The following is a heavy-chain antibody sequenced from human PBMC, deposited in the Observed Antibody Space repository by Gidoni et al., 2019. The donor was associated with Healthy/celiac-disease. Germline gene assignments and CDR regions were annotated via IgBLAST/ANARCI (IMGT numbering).Heavy chain of an antibody. Sequence: EVQMVDSGRGLVKPGESRRLACAACAFPFSNAWMTEVRPAPGKGLEWVGRIKSKTDGGTTDYSAPVKGRFSISRDDSKNMLYLQMNSLKTEDTAVYYGTTGAGYSGYDDLLVDYYYYMDVWGKGTTVTVSS. V-gene: IGHV3-15*07. J-gene: IGHJ6*03. CDR2: IKSKTDGGTT. CDR3: TTGAGYSGYDDLLVDYYYYMDV. D-gene: IGHD5-12*01. CDR1: AFPFSNAW.